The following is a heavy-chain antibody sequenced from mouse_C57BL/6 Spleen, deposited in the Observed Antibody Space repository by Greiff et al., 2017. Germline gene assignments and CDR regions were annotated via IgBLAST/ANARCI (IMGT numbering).Heavy chain of an antibody. D-gene: IGHD4-1*01. V-gene: IGHV5-4*01. J-gene: IGHJ1*03. CDR3: ARDHANWDWYFDV. CDR1: GFTFSSYA. Sequence: EVKLVESGGGLVKPGGSLKLSCAASGFTFSSYAMSWVRQTPEKRLEWVATISDGGSYTYYPDNVKGRFTISRDNAKNNLYLQMSHLKSEDTAMYYCARDHANWDWYFDVWGTGTTVTVSS. CDR2: ISDGGSYT.